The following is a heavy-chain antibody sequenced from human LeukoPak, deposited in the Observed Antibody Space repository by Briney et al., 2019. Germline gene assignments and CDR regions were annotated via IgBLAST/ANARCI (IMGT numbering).Heavy chain of an antibody. Sequence: ASVKVSCKASGYTFTGYYMHWVRQAPGHGLEWMGWINPNSGGTNYAQKFQGRVTMTRDTSISTAYMELSRLRSDDTAVYYCARGRYYYGSGSYSYWGQGTLVTVSS. D-gene: IGHD3-10*01. CDR3: ARGRYYYGSGSYSY. CDR1: GYTFTGYY. CDR2: INPNSGGT. V-gene: IGHV1-2*02. J-gene: IGHJ4*02.